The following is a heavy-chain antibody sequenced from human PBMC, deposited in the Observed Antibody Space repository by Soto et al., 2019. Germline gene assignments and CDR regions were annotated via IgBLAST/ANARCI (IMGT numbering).Heavy chain of an antibody. Sequence: PGGSLRLSCAASGFTFSSYAMSWVRQAPGKWLEWVSAISGSGGSTYYADSVKGRFTISRDNSKNTLYLQMNSLRAEDTAVYYCARGEDTAMVPMDVWGQGTTVNVSS. J-gene: IGHJ6*02. V-gene: IGHV3-23*01. D-gene: IGHD5-18*01. CDR3: ARGEDTAMVPMDV. CDR2: ISGSGGST. CDR1: GFTFSSYA.